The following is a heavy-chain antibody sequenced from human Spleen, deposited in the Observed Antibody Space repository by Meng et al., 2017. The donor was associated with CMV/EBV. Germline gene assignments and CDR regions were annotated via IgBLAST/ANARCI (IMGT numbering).Heavy chain of an antibody. D-gene: IGHD3-16*01. CDR3: GSREGGY. J-gene: IGHJ4*02. CDR1: GFTFSNFW. Sequence: GGSLRLSCAASGFTFSNFWMTWVRQAPGKGLEWVANIKKDGSETYYVDSLKGRFTISRDNAKNSLYLEMNSLRVEDTAVYYCGSREGGYWGQGTLVTVSS. V-gene: IGHV3-7*01. CDR2: IKKDGSET.